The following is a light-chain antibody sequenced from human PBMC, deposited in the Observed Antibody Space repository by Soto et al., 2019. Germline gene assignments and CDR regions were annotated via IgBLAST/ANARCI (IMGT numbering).Light chain of an antibody. V-gene: IGKV3-15*01. CDR3: QQYNVWPLT. CDR2: RAS. J-gene: IGKJ4*01. CDR1: QSVSDN. Sequence: EIVMTQSPGTLSVSPGERPTLSCRASQSVSDNLAWYQQKPAQAPRLLIFRASNRATGVPARFSGSGSGTEFTLTISSLQSEDLAVYYCQQYNVWPLTFGGGTKVEI.